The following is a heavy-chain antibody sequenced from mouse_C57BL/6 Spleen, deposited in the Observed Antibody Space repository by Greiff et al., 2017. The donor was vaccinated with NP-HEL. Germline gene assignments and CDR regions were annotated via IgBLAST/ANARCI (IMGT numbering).Heavy chain of an antibody. CDR1: GYTFTSYG. CDR3: ARPYDYDGRSYAMDY. V-gene: IGHV1-81*01. J-gene: IGHJ4*01. CDR2: IYPRSGNT. D-gene: IGHD2-4*01. Sequence: VQGVESGAELARPGASVKLSCKASGYTFTSYGISWVKQRTGQGLEWIGEIYPRSGNTYYNEKFKGKATLTADKSSSTAYMELRSLTSEDSAVYFCARPYDYDGRSYAMDYWGQGTSVTVSS.